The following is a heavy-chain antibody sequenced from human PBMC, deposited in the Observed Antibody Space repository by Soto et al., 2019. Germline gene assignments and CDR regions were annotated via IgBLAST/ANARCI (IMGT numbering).Heavy chain of an antibody. J-gene: IGHJ4*02. D-gene: IGHD1-26*01. V-gene: IGHV1-69*12. Sequence: VQVVQSGAEVKSPGSSVKISCKPSVGSLSNYALSWVRQAPGQGLEWMGGIIPVSGTTKYAQKFEGRLMMTADESTTTAYMELSGLRYEDTAIYYCARGGRWDSLSSASATFDYWGQGTLVTVSS. CDR2: IIPVSGTT. CDR1: VGSLSNYA. CDR3: ARGGRWDSLSSASATFDY.